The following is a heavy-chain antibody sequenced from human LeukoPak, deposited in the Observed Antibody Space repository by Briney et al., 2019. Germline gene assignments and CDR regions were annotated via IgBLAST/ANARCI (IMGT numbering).Heavy chain of an antibody. CDR2: IYTTGST. D-gene: IGHD3-10*01. CDR1: GGSISSYY. Sequence: SETLSLTCSVSGGSISSYYWSWIRQPAGKGLEWIGRIYTTGSTNYNPSLKSRATMSVDTSKSQFSLKLNSVTAADTAMYYCASGGGEFRIDYWGQGTLVTVSS. V-gene: IGHV4-4*07. J-gene: IGHJ4*02. CDR3: ASGGGEFRIDY.